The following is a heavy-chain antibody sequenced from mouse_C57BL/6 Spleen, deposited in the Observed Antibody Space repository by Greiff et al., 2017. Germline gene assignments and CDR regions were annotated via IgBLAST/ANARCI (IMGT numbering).Heavy chain of an antibody. CDR1: GYTFTSYW. D-gene: IGHD2-10*02. CDR3: ARDGSIRGYAMDD. CDR2: IYPSDSET. Sequence: QVQLQQPGAKLVRPGSSVKLSCKASGYTFTSYWMDWVKQRPGQGLEWIGNIYPSDSETHYNHKFKDKATLTVDKSSSTGYMQLRRLTSEDSAVYYCARDGSIRGYAMDDWGQGTSVTASS. V-gene: IGHV1-61*01. J-gene: IGHJ4*01.